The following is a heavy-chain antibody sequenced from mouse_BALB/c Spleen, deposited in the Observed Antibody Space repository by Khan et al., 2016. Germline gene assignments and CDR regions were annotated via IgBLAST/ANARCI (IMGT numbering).Heavy chain of an antibody. D-gene: IGHD2-14*01. Sequence: QVQLQQSGAELVRPGSSVKISCKASGYAFSSYWMNWVKQRPGQGLEWIGQIYPGDGDIYYNGKFKGKVTLTADKSSSTAYMQLRSLTSEDSAVYFCAIGTPLVNWGQGTLVTVSA. V-gene: IGHV1-80*01. CDR1: GYAFSSYW. CDR3: AIGTPLVN. J-gene: IGHJ3*01. CDR2: IYPGDGDI.